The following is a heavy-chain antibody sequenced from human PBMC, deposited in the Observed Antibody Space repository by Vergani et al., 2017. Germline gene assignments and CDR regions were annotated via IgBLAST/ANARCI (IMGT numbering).Heavy chain of an antibody. CDR1: GGTFSSYT. J-gene: IGHJ5*02. V-gene: IGHV1-69*02. CDR3: ARGVRGVIRFDP. Sequence: QVQLVQSGAEVKKPGSSVKVSCKASGGTFSSYTISWVRQAPGQGLEWMGRIIPILGIANYAQKFQGRVTITADESTSTAYMELSSLRSEDTAVYYCARGVRGVIRFDPWGQGTLVTVSS. D-gene: IGHD3-10*01. CDR2: IIPILGIA.